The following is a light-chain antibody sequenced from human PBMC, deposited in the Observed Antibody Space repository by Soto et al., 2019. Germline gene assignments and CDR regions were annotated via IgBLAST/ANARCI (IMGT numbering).Light chain of an antibody. V-gene: IGKV1-5*03. CDR2: KAS. J-gene: IGKJ1*01. CDR1: QSISSW. CDR3: LQYSIYSRT. Sequence: DIQMTQSPSTLSASVGDRVTITCRASQSISSWLAWYQQKPGKAPNLLIYKASFLRSGVPSRFSGSGSGTEFTLTISSLQPDDLPTYYCLQYSIYSRTFGQGTKVELK.